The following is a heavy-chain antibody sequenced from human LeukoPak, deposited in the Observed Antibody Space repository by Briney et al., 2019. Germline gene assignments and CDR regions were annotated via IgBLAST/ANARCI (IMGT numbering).Heavy chain of an antibody. Sequence: PGGSLRLSCAASGFTFSSYSLNWVRQAPGKGLEWVSSISSSSTYTYYADSVKGRFTISRDNAKNSLFLQMNSLRAEDTAVYYCARIGDSGGYFAFDIWGQGTMVTVSS. D-gene: IGHD3-22*01. CDR3: ARIGDSGGYFAFDI. V-gene: IGHV3-21*01. CDR2: ISSSSTYT. J-gene: IGHJ3*02. CDR1: GFTFSSYS.